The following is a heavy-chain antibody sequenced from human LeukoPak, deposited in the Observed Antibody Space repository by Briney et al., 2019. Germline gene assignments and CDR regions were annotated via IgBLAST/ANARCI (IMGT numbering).Heavy chain of an antibody. J-gene: IGHJ6*01. D-gene: IGHD5-18*01. CDR3: TRGPIQLWLYHGMDV. Sequence: GGSLRPSCTVSGFTFGDHAMSWVRQAPGKGLEWVGFIRSKTYGGTTEYAASVKGRFIISRDDSTSIAYLQMNSLKTEDTAVYYCTRGPIQLWLYHGMDVWGQGTTVTVFS. CDR1: GFTFGDHA. V-gene: IGHV3-49*04. CDR2: IRSKTYGGTT.